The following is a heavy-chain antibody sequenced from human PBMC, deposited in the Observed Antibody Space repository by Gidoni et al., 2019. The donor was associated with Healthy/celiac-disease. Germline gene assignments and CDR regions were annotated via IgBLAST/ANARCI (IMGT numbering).Heavy chain of an antibody. CDR1: GYSVTRYW. V-gene: IGHV5-51*01. CDR2: IYPGDSDT. J-gene: IGHJ4*02. D-gene: IGHD5-18*01. Sequence: EVQLVQSGAEVKQSGESLKISCKGSGYSVTRYWSGLVRQLPGKGLEWMGLIYPGDSDTRYSPAFQGQVTISADKSISTAYLQWSSLKASDTAMYYCARLGRLDAAMVVPNSAFDYWGQGTLVTVSS. CDR3: ARLGRLDAAMVVPNSAFDY.